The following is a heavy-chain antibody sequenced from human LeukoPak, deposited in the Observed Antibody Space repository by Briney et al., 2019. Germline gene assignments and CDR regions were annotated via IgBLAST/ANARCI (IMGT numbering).Heavy chain of an antibody. CDR3: AKRYGSGWYFDL. D-gene: IGHD6-19*01. J-gene: IGHJ2*01. CDR2: INHSGST. V-gene: IGHV4-34*01. Sequence: SETLSLTCAVYGGSFSGYYWSWIRQPPGKGLEWIGEINHSGSTNYNPSLKSRVTISPDTSKNQFSLKLSSVTAADTAVYYCAKRYGSGWYFDLWGRGTLVTVSS. CDR1: GGSFSGYY.